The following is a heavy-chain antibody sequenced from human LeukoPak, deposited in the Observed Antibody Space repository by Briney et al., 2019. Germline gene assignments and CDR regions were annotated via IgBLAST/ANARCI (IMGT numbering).Heavy chain of an antibody. CDR1: AFTFSSYW. J-gene: IGHJ4*02. CDR2: INSDGSST. D-gene: IGHD2-2*03. CDR3: ARVDPKAPGDYS. V-gene: IGHV3-74*03. Sequence: GGSLRPSCAASAFTFSSYWMHWVRQAPGEGLVWVSRINSDGSSTKYADSVKGRFTISRDNAKNTLYVQMNNLRAEDTAVYYCARVDPKAPGDYSWGRGTLVTVSS.